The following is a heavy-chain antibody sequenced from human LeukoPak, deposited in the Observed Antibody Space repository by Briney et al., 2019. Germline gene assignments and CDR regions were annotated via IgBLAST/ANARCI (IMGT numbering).Heavy chain of an antibody. Sequence: GRSLRLSCAASGFTFSSYAMHWVRQAPGKELEWVAVISYDGSNKYYADSVKGRFTISRDNSKNTLYLQMNSLRAEDTAVYYCARDHGDYYGMDVWGQGTTVTVSS. V-gene: IGHV3-30-3*01. D-gene: IGHD3-10*01. J-gene: IGHJ6*02. CDR2: ISYDGSNK. CDR3: ARDHGDYYGMDV. CDR1: GFTFSSYA.